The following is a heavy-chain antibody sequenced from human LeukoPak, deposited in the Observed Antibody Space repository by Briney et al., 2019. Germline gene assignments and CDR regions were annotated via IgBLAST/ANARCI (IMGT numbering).Heavy chain of an antibody. J-gene: IGHJ5*02. D-gene: IGHD4-11*01. CDR3: ARERDYSNYPQENWSDP. CDR2: IYYSGST. V-gene: IGHV4-39*07. CDR1: GGSISSSSYY. Sequence: SETLSLTCTVSGGSISSSSYYWGWIRQPPGKGLEWIGSIYYSGSTYYNPSLKSRVTISVDTSKNQFSLKLSSVTAADTAVYYCARERDYSNYPQENWSDPWGQGTLVTVSS.